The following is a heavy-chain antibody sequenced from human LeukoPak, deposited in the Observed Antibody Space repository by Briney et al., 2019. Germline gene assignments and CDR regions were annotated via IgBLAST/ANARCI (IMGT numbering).Heavy chain of an antibody. J-gene: IGHJ5*02. CDR3: ARGPISSNPGT. CDR2: VSADGSCT. Sequence: GGSLRLSCAASGFTFSTYWMHWVRHAPGKGLVWVSRVSADGSCTTYADSVKGRFTISRDNAKNTLYLQMNSLRAEDTAIYYCARGPISSNPGTWGQGTLVTVSS. V-gene: IGHV3-74*01. D-gene: IGHD2-2*01. CDR1: GFTFSTYW.